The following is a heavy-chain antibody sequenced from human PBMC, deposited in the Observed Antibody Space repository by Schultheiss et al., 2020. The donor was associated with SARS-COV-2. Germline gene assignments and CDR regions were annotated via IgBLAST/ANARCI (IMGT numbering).Heavy chain of an antibody. Sequence: GGSLRLSCAASGFAFSSYVLHWVRRAPGKGLEWVALISVDGSNNYYADSVKGRFTISRDNSKNTLYLQMYGLRPEDTAVYYCARDDYGGYNMDVWGQGTTVTVSS. CDR1: GFAFSSYV. V-gene: IGHV3-30*01. CDR2: ISVDGSNN. CDR3: ARDDYGGYNMDV. D-gene: IGHD1-1*01. J-gene: IGHJ6*02.